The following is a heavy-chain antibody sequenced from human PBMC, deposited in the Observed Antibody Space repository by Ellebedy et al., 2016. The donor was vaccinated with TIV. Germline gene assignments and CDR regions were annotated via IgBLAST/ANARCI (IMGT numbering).Heavy chain of an antibody. CDR3: AKGSSSGFTYDRVGFEY. CDR2: ISADGVST. D-gene: IGHD1-26*01. CDR1: GFTFSSFA. V-gene: IGHV3-23*01. Sequence: GGSLRLSCAASGFTFSSFAMHWVRQAPGEGLEWLSVISADGVSTYHADSVKGRFTINRDNSKNTLYLQMSRLRAEDTAVYYCAKGSSSGFTYDRVGFEYWGQGTLLTVSS. J-gene: IGHJ4*02.